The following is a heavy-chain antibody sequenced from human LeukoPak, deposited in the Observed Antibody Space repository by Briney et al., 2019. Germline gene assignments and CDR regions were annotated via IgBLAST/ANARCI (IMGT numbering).Heavy chain of an antibody. J-gene: IGHJ6*03. Sequence: GGSLRLSCAASGFTFSSYSMNWVRQAPGKELAGVSYISSSSSTIYYEDSVKGRFTISRDNAKNSLYLQMNRLRAEDTAVYYCARDAYYYDSSGYYSGSGYYYYMDVWGKGTTVTVSS. CDR1: GFTFSSYS. CDR2: ISSSSSTI. CDR3: ARDAYYYDSSGYYSGSGYYYYMDV. D-gene: IGHD3-22*01. V-gene: IGHV3-48*01.